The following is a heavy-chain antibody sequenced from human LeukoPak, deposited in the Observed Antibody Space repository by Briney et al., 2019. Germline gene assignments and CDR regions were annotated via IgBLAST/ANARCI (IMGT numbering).Heavy chain of an antibody. D-gene: IGHD6-19*01. J-gene: IGHJ3*02. Sequence: SETLSLTCAVSGGSISSSNWWSWVRQPPGKGLEWIGEIYHSESTNYNPSLKSRVTISVDKSKNQFSLKLSSVTAADTAVYYCARDGRAVAEAFDIWGQGTMVTVSS. CDR1: GGSISSSNW. V-gene: IGHV4-4*02. CDR3: ARDGRAVAEAFDI. CDR2: IYHSEST.